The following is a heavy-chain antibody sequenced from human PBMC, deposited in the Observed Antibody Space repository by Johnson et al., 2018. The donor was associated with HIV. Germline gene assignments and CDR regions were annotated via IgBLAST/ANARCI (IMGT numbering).Heavy chain of an antibody. CDR3: ASDGWELLGVAAFDV. D-gene: IGHD1-26*01. Sequence: VQLVESGGGLVQPGGSLRLSCAVSGFTVNGNYMSWVRQAPGKGLEWVSVIYSGDTTYYADSVKGRFTISRDTSKNTLYLQMNSLRPEDTAVYYCASDGWELLGVAAFDVWCQGTLVTVSS. J-gene: IGHJ3*01. V-gene: IGHV3-66*02. CDR2: IYSGDTT. CDR1: GFTVNGNY.